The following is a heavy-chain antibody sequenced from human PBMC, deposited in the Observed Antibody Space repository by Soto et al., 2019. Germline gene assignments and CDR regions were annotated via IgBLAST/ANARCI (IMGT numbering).Heavy chain of an antibody. V-gene: IGHV4-61*01. CDR3: ARDRTQQLYFDY. CDR2: IYYSGST. Sequence: SETLSLTCTVSGGSVSSGSYYWSWIRQPPGKGLEWIGYIYYSGSTNYNPSLKSRVTISVDTSKNQFSLKLSSVTAADTAVYYCARDRTQQLYFDYWGQGTLVTV. J-gene: IGHJ4*02. D-gene: IGHD6-13*01. CDR1: GGSVSSGSYY.